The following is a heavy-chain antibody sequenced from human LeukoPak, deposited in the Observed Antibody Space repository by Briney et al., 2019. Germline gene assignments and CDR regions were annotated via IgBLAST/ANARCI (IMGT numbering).Heavy chain of an antibody. CDR3: ARLTYIWNFDDFDI. CDR1: GFTFSSYW. D-gene: IGHD1-1*01. J-gene: IGHJ3*02. V-gene: IGHV3-74*01. CDR2: TNSDGSDT. Sequence: GRSLRLSCAASGFTFSSYWMHWVRQAPGKGLVWVSRTNSDGSDTSYADSVRGRFTISRDNAKNTLYLQMNSLRAEDTAVYYCARLTYIWNFDDFDIWGQGTMVTVSS.